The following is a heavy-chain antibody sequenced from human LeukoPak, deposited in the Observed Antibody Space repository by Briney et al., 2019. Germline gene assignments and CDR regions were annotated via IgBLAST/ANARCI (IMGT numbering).Heavy chain of an antibody. CDR3: ARGPGMN. D-gene: IGHD1-26*01. V-gene: IGHV4-61*02. CDR2: IYTSGST. Sequence: PSETLSLTCTVSGGSISSGSYDWSWIRQTAGKGLEWFVRIYTSGSTNYNPSLKSRVTISVDTSKNQFSLKLSSVTAADTAVYYCARGPGMNWGQGTLVTVSS. CDR1: GGSISSGSYD. J-gene: IGHJ4*02.